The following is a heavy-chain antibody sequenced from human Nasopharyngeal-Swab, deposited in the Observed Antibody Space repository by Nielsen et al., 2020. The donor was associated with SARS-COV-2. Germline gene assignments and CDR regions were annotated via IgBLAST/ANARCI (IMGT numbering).Heavy chain of an antibody. CDR3: ARDLGKWEPQAGFDY. J-gene: IGHJ4*02. CDR2: TYYRSKWYN. V-gene: IGHV6-1*01. Sequence: SLRLSLACALSGDSVFSNSAAWNWIRQSPSRGLEWLGRTYYRSKWYNDYAVSVKSRITINPDTSKNQFSLQLNSVTPEDTAVYYCARDLGKWEPQAGFDYWGQGTLVTVSS. D-gene: IGHD1-26*01. CDR1: GDSVFSNSAA.